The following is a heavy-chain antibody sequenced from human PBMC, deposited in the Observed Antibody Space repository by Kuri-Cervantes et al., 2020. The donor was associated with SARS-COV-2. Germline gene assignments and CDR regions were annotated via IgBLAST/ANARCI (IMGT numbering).Heavy chain of an antibody. CDR1: GGTFSSYA. D-gene: IGHD1-26*01. Sequence: SVKVSCKASGGTFSSYAISWVRQAPGQGLEWMGGIIPIFGTANCAQKFQGRVTITTDESTSTAYMELSSLRSEDTAVYYCARAGWGSGSAPARDYYYMDVWGKGTTVTVSS. CDR3: ARAGWGSGSAPARDYYYMDV. J-gene: IGHJ6*03. CDR2: IIPIFGTA. V-gene: IGHV1-69*05.